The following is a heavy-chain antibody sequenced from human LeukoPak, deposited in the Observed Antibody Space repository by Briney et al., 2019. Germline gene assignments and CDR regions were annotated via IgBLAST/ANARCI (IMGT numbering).Heavy chain of an antibody. CDR3: ARDPTTRSNRAQFYSDY. CDR1: GYTFSSYS. J-gene: IGHJ4*02. V-gene: IGHV3-48*01. D-gene: IGHD4-17*01. CDR2: VSSNSSTI. Sequence: SGGCLRLSCAASGYTFSSYSANWVREAPGKGLEWVSYVSSNSSTIYYAGSVKGRFTISRDNSKNTLYLQMNSLRAEDTAVYYCARDPTTRSNRAQFYSDYWGQGTLVTVSS.